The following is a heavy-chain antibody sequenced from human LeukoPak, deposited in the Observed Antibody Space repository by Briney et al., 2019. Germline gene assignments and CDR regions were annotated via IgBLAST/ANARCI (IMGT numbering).Heavy chain of an antibody. D-gene: IGHD2-2*01. CDR2: INHSGGT. J-gene: IGHJ5*02. CDR1: GDSISSNNW. Sequence: SETLSLTCAVSGDSISSNNWWSWVRQPPGKGLEWIGEINHSGGTNYNPSLKSRVTISVDTSKNQFSLKLSSVTAADTAVYYCARRRCSSTSCYAYRVVVNWFDPWGQGTLVTVSS. CDR3: ARRRCSSTSCYAYRVVVNWFDP. V-gene: IGHV4-4*02.